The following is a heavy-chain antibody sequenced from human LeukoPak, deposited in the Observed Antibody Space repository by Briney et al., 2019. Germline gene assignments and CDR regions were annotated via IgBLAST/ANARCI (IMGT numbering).Heavy chain of an antibody. V-gene: IGHV3-23*01. D-gene: IGHD2-15*01. CDR3: ARQVRNDGGSVSDY. J-gene: IGHJ4*02. CDR1: GFTFSSYA. Sequence: PGGSLRLSCAASGFTFSSYAMSWARQAPGKGLEWGSALSGSGGSTYYADSVKGRFTIYRDNSKNTLYLQMNSLRAEDTAVYYCARQVRNDGGSVSDYWGRGTLVSVSS. CDR2: LSGSGGST.